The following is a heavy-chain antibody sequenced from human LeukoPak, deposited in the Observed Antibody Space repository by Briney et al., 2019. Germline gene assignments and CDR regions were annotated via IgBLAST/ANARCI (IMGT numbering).Heavy chain of an antibody. CDR2: ISSSGSTI. Sequence: GGSLRLSCAASGFTFSSYAMSWVRQAPGKGLEWVSYISSSGSTIYYADSVKGRFTISRDNAKNSLYLQMNSLRAEDTAVYYCARYFPGEWNTMVRGAKGPLHGIYWGQGTLVTVSS. V-gene: IGHV3-48*04. D-gene: IGHD3-10*01. CDR3: ARYFPGEWNTMVRGAKGPLHGIY. J-gene: IGHJ4*02. CDR1: GFTFSSYA.